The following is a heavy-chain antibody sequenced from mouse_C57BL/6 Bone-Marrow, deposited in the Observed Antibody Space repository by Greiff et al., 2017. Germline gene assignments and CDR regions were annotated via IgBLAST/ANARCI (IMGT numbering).Heavy chain of an antibody. J-gene: IGHJ4*01. V-gene: IGHV1-52*01. CDR2: IDPSDSET. Sequence: QVQLQQPGAELVRPGSSVKLSCKASGYTFTSYWMHWVKQRPIQGLEWIGNIDPSDSETHYNQKFKDKATLTVDKSSSTAYMQLISLTSEDSAVYYCARSGYYGSSTMDYWGQGTSVTVSS. CDR3: ARSGYYGSSTMDY. D-gene: IGHD1-1*01. CDR1: GYTFTSYW.